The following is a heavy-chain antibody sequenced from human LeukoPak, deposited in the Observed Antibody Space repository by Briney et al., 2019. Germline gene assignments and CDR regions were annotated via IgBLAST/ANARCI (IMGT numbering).Heavy chain of an antibody. J-gene: IGHJ4*02. Sequence: GGSLRLSCAASGFTLSSYGMHWVRQAPGKGLEWVAVTSYDGSNKYYADSVKGRFTISRDNSKSTVSLQMNSLRAEDTAVYYCAKGFDFYFDYWGQGALVTVSS. CDR3: AKGFDFYFDY. D-gene: IGHD3-3*01. CDR2: TSYDGSNK. CDR1: GFTLSSYG. V-gene: IGHV3-30-3*01.